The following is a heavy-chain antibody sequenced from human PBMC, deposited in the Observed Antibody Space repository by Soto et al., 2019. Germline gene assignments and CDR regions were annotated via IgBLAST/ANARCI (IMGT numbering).Heavy chain of an antibody. CDR3: ARDYGGNALLDYYGMDV. CDR2: IIPIFGTA. J-gene: IGHJ6*02. D-gene: IGHD4-17*01. Sequence: GXSVKVPFKASGGPFSSYAITLLRQTPGQGLEWMGRIIPIFGTANYAQKFQGRVTITADESTSTAYMELSSLRSEETAVYYCARDYGGNALLDYYGMDVWGQGTTVTVSS. V-gene: IGHV1-69*01. CDR1: GGPFSSYA.